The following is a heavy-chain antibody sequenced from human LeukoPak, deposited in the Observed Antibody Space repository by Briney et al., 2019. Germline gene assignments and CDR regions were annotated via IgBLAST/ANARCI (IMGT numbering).Heavy chain of an antibody. D-gene: IGHD3-9*01. J-gene: IGHJ6*03. CDR2: INHSGST. CDR3: ARVGYDILTGYYGSGYYYYMDV. CDR1: GGSFSGYY. Sequence: SETLSLTCAVYGGSFSGYYWSWIRQPPGKGLEWIGEINHSGSTNYNPSLKSRVTISVDTSKNQFSLKLSSVTAADTAVYYCARVGYDILTGYYGSGYYYYMDVWGKGTTVTVSS. V-gene: IGHV4-34*01.